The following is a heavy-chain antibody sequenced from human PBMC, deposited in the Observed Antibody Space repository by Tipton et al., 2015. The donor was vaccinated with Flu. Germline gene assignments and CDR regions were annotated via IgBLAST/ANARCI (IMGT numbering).Heavy chain of an antibody. CDR1: GFKFRSHT. V-gene: IGHV3-21*04. CDR2: ISSSSSFI. Sequence: SLRLSCAASGFKFRSHTMSWVRQAPGKGPEWVSSISSSSSFIHYADSVKGRFTISRDNAEGSLFLQMDSLKAEDTATYYCVATDLFYFDYWGQGTLVTVSS. D-gene: IGHD5-12*01. CDR3: VATDLFYFDY. J-gene: IGHJ4*02.